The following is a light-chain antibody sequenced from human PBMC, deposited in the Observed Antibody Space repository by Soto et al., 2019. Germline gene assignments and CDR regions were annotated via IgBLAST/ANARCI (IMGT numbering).Light chain of an antibody. CDR2: GAS. J-gene: IGKJ2*01. CDR1: QSVLNNN. V-gene: IGKV3-20*01. CDR3: QQYGGSPRT. Sequence: EIVLTQSPGTLSLSPGERATLSCRASQSVLNNNLAWYQQKPGQAPRLLIFGASTRATGIPGRFSGSGSGTDFTLTISGLEPEDFAIYHCQQYGGSPRTFGQGTKLEIK.